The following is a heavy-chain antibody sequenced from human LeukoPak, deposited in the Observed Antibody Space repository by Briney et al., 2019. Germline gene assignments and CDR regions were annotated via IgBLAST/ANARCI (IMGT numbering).Heavy chain of an antibody. CDR2: IYPGDSDT. CDR1: GYSFTSYW. CDR3: ARRGNYYFDS. D-gene: IGHD3-10*01. J-gene: IGHJ4*02. V-gene: IGHV5-51*01. Sequence: GESLKISCKGSGYSFTSYWIAWVRRMPGRGLEWMGVIYPGDSDTRYSPSFQGQVTISADKSITTAYLQWSSLKASDTAIYYCARRGNYYFDSWGQGTLVTVSS.